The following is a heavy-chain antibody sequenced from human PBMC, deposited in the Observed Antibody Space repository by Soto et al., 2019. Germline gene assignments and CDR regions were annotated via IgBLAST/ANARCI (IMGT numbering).Heavy chain of an antibody. CDR1: GFIFSSYG. V-gene: IGHV3-30*18. CDR3: AKNSRDYYDSSGRFDY. D-gene: IGHD3-22*01. J-gene: IGHJ4*02. Sequence: GGSLRLSCAASGFIFSSYGMHWVRLAPGKGLEWVAVISYDGSNKYYADSVKGRFTISRDNSKNTLYLQMNSLRAEDTAVYYCAKNSRDYYDSSGRFDYWGQGT. CDR2: ISYDGSNK.